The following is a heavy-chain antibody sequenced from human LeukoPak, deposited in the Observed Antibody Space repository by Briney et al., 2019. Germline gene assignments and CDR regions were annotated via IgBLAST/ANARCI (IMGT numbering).Heavy chain of an antibody. J-gene: IGHJ4*02. CDR3: ARGLVRGVARFDY. CDR1: GGSFSGYY. D-gene: IGHD3-10*01. CDR2: INHSRST. Sequence: PSETLSLTCAVYGGSFSGYYWSWIRQPPGKGLEWIGEINHSRSTNYNPSLKSRVTISVDTSKNQFSLKLSSVTAADTAVYYCARGLVRGVARFDYWGQGTLVTVSS. V-gene: IGHV4-34*01.